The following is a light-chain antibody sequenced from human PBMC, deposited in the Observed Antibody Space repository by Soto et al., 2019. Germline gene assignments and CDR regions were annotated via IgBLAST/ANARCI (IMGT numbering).Light chain of an antibody. J-gene: IGLJ1*01. V-gene: IGLV2-14*01. Sequence: QSVLTQPASVSGSPGQSITISCTGTSSDVGGYDYVSWYQLHPGKAPKLMVFEVSNRPSGVPARFSGSKSGTSASLAITGLQAEDEADYYCQSFDNSLTGYVFGTGTKVTV. CDR2: EVS. CDR1: SSDVGGYDY. CDR3: QSFDNSLTGYV.